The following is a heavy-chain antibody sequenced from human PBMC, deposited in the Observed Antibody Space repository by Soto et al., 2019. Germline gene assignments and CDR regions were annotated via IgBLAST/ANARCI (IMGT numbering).Heavy chain of an antibody. J-gene: IGHJ4*02. CDR1: GGSVNSGTYY. CDR2: LYNSGST. V-gene: IGHV4-61*03. CDR3: ASGNSASAHVDS. D-gene: IGHD4-4*01. Sequence: QVQLQESGPGLVKSSETLSLTCTVSGGSVNSGTYYWSWIRQSPGKGLEWIGYLYNSGSTDYNPSPKSRVTISVDTSKKHFSLTLTSVTGADTAVYFCASGNSASAHVDSWGQGTLVTVSS.